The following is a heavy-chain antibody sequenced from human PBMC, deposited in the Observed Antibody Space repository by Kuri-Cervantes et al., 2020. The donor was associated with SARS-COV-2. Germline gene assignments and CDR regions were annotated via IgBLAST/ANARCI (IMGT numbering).Heavy chain of an antibody. CDR1: GFSFSDYW. D-gene: IGHD3-16*01. J-gene: IGHJ3*01. Sequence: GSLRLSCAASGFSFSDYWMTWVRQIPGKGLEWVANINENGGEKAYIDSVKGRFTISRDNARKSLYLQMDNLRADDTAIYFCARENWGSGDAFDLWGHGTMVTVSS. CDR2: INENGGEK. V-gene: IGHV3-7*03. CDR3: ARENWGSGDAFDL.